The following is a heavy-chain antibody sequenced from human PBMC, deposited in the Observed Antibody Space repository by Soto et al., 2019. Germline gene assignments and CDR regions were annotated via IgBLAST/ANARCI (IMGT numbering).Heavy chain of an antibody. J-gene: IGHJ4*02. D-gene: IGHD5-12*01. CDR3: ARDPEKYSGSDLGIDY. CDR2: ISSSGKTI. Sequence: GGSLRLSCAASGFTFTNYEMNWVRQAPGKGLEWISYISSSGKTISYADSAKGRFTISRDNAKNSLYLQMNSLRAEGTAVYYCARDPEKYSGSDLGIDYWGQGTLVTVSS. CDR1: GFTFTNYE. V-gene: IGHV3-48*03.